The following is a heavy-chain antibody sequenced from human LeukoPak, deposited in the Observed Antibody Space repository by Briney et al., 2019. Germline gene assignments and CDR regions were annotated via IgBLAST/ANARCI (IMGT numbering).Heavy chain of an antibody. CDR1: GFTFSSYS. V-gene: IGHV3-21*01. CDR3: ARGTLSRFDY. J-gene: IGHJ4*02. Sequence: GGSLRLSCAASGFTFSSYSMNWVRQAPGKGLEWVSSISSSSSYIYYADSMKGRFTISRDNAKNSLYPQMNSLRAEDTAVYYCARGTLSRFDYWGQGTLVTVSS. CDR2: ISSSSSYI.